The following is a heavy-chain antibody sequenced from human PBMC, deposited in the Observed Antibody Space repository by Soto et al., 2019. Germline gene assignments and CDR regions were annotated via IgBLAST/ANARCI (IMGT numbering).Heavy chain of an antibody. D-gene: IGHD3-10*01. CDR2: TYYKSKWNN. CDR3: TGITWFRGMDV. V-gene: IGHV6-1*01. Sequence: SQTLSLTCVISGDSVSSNSAGWNWITQSPSRGLEWLGKTYYKSKWNNDYALSVKSRITINPDTSKNQFSLQLYSVTPEDTAVYYCTGITWFRGMDVWGQGTPVTVSS. CDR1: GDSVSSNSAG. J-gene: IGHJ6*02.